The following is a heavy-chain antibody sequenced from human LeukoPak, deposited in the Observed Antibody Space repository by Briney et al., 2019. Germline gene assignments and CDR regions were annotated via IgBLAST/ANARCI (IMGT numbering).Heavy chain of an antibody. V-gene: IGHV1-2*02. CDR2: INPNSGGT. CDR1: GYTFTGYY. D-gene: IGHD6-13*01. J-gene: IGHJ6*03. CDR3: ARGATAGRFSLRPTGAYYMDV. Sequence: ASVKVSCKASGYTFTGYYMHWVRQAPGQGLEWMGWINPNSGGTNCAQEFQGRVTMTRDTSINTAYMELSSLRFDDTAVYYCARGATAGRFSLRPTGAYYMDVWGKGTTVTVSS.